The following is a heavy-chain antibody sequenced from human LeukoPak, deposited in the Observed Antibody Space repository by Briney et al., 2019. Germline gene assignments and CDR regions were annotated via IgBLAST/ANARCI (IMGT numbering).Heavy chain of an antibody. Sequence: SETLSLTCTVSGGSINSYYWSWIRQPPGKGLEGIGYICYSGSTNYNPSLKSRVTISVDTSKNQFSLKLSSVTAADTAVYYCARHRGYSYGYDAFDIWGQGTMVTVSS. CDR1: GGSINSYY. CDR3: ARHRGYSYGYDAFDI. CDR2: ICYSGST. D-gene: IGHD5-18*01. J-gene: IGHJ3*02. V-gene: IGHV4-59*08.